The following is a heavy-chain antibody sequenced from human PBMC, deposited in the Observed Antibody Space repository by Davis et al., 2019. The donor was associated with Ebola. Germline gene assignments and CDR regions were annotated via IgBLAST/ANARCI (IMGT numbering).Heavy chain of an antibody. J-gene: IGHJ6*02. CDR1: GFSLSNARMG. V-gene: IGHV2-26*01. Sequence: SGPTLVQPTETLTLTCTVSGFSLSNARMGVSWVRQAPGNAPEWLAHIFSDDEKSYSTSLRSRLTISEDTSKTQVVLTMTNMGPADTATYYCARTIYDFWSHNYYGMDVWGQGTTVTVSS. CDR2: IFSDDEK. CDR3: ARTIYDFWSHNYYGMDV. D-gene: IGHD3-3*01.